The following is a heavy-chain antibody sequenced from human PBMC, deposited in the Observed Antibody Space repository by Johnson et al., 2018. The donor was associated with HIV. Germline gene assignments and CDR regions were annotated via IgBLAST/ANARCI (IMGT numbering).Heavy chain of an antibody. CDR1: GFSFKDYY. J-gene: IGHJ3*02. D-gene: IGHD1-26*01. V-gene: IGHV3-11*01. CDR3: ARRWELHSNAFDI. Sequence: QVQLVESGGGLVKPGGSLRLSCATSGFSFKDYYMNWVRQTPGKGLEWVSHISSSGTIKYYADSVKGRFTISRDNAKNSLYLQMNNLRAEDTALYYCARRWELHSNAFDIWGQGTMVIVSS. CDR2: ISSSGTIK.